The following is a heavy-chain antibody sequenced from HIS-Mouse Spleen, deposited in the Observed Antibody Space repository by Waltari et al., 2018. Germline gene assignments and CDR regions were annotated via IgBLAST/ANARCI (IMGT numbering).Heavy chain of an antibody. V-gene: IGHV4-39*07. CDR2: IYYSGNT. Sequence: QLELQESGPGLAKPSETLCLTCTVSGGPISSSSYSWGWIRQPPGNGREGIGRIYYSGNTYYDPSLTSRVTISVDTSKNQFSRKLSSVTAADTAVYYCAREIPYSSSWYDWYFDLWGRGTLVTVSS. J-gene: IGHJ2*01. CDR3: AREIPYSSSWYDWYFDL. D-gene: IGHD6-13*01. CDR1: GGPISSSSYS.